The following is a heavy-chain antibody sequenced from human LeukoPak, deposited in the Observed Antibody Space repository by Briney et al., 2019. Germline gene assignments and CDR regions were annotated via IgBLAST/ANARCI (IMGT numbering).Heavy chain of an antibody. Sequence: GASLQISCKGSGYSFTSYWIGWVRPMPGKGLEWMGIIYPGDSDTRYSPSFQGQVTISADKSISTAYLQWSSLKASDTAMYYCARPGRELLTGGAFDIWGQGTMVTVSS. CDR3: ARPGRELLTGGAFDI. CDR2: IYPGDSDT. CDR1: GYSFTSYW. D-gene: IGHD1-26*01. J-gene: IGHJ3*02. V-gene: IGHV5-51*01.